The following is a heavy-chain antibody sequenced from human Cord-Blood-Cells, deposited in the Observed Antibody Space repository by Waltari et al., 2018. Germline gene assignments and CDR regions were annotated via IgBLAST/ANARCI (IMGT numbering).Heavy chain of an antibody. D-gene: IGHD6-6*01. V-gene: IGHV1-2*02. CDR3: ARVRGSSNWFDP. CDR1: GYTFTGYY. Sequence: QVQLVQSGAEVKKPGASVKVSCKASGYTFTGYYMHWVRQAPGQGLEWMGWINPNSGGKNYAQKFQGRVTMTRDTSISTAYMELSRLRSDDTAVYYCARVRGSSNWFDPWGQGTLVTVSS. J-gene: IGHJ5*02. CDR2: INPNSGGK.